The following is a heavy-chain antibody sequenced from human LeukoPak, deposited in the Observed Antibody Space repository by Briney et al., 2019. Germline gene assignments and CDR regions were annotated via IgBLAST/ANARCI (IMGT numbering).Heavy chain of an antibody. J-gene: IGHJ4*02. Sequence: GGSLRLSCAASGFTFSSYGMHWVRQAPGKGLEWVAVIWYDGSNKYYADSVKGRFTISRDYAKDALYLQMNSLRAEDTAVYYCARLYCSGGSCYIPQGDNYFDYWGQGTLVTVSS. CDR3: ARLYCSGGSCYIPQGDNYFDY. CDR1: GFTFSSYG. V-gene: IGHV3-33*01. CDR2: IWYDGSNK. D-gene: IGHD2-15*01.